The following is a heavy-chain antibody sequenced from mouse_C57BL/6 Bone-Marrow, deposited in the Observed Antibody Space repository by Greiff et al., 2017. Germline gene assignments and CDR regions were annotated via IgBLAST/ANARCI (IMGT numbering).Heavy chain of an antibody. Sequence: QVQLQQSGAELARPGASVKLSCKASGYTFTSYGISWVKQRTGQGLEWIGEIYPRSGNTYYNEKFKGKATLTADKSSSTAYMELRSLTSEDSAVYVCARSYYYGSSFAYWGQGTLVTVSA. CDR3: ARSYYYGSSFAY. CDR2: IYPRSGNT. J-gene: IGHJ3*01. V-gene: IGHV1-81*01. D-gene: IGHD1-1*01. CDR1: GYTFTSYG.